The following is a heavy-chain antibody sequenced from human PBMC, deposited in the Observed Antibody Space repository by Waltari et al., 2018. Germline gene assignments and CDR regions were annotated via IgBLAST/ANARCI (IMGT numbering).Heavy chain of an antibody. CDR2: ISSRGRTL. Sequence: QVQLVESGGGLVNPGGSLRLSCVGSGFNFSDYYMNWIRQAPGKGLELVSYISSRGRTLYYADSVKVRFTITRDNAKNSLSLQRNSLRADDTAVYYCARKQPGADYWGQGTLVTVSS. J-gene: IGHJ4*01. CDR3: ARKQPGADY. CDR1: GFNFSDYY. D-gene: IGHD7-27*01. V-gene: IGHV3-11*04.